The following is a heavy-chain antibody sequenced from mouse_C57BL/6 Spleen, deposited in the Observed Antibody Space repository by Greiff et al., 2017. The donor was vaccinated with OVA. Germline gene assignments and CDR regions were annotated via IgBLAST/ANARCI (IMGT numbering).Heavy chain of an antibody. J-gene: IGHJ4*01. CDR1: GYTFTDYE. Sequence: VQVVESGAELVRPGASVTLSCKASGYTFTDYEMHWVKQTPVHGLEWIGAIDPETGGTAYNQKFKGKAILTADKSSSTAYMELRSLTSEDSAVYYCTIHYYGSRGDAMDYWGQGTSVTVSS. V-gene: IGHV1-15*01. CDR2: IDPETGGT. CDR3: TIHYYGSRGDAMDY. D-gene: IGHD1-1*01.